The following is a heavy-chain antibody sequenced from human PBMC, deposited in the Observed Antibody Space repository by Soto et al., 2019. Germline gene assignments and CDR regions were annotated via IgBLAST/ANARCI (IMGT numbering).Heavy chain of an antibody. J-gene: IGHJ1*01. CDR1: EFIFSSYG. CDR3: AREGHSRGYGAYLQH. D-gene: IGHD6-25*01. V-gene: IGHV3-30*03. Sequence: QVQLVESGGGVVQPGRSLRLSCAASEFIFSSYGMHWVRQAPGKGLEWVAVISSDGSVKYYADSVKGRFTISRDNSKNTLYLQMNSLRTKDTAVYHCAREGHSRGYGAYLQHWGQGTLVTVSS. CDR2: ISSDGSVK.